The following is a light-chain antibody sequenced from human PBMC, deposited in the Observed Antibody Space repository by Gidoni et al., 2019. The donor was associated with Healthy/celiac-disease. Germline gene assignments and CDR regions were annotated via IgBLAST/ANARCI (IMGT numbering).Light chain of an antibody. J-gene: IGLJ2*01. CDR1: SPNIGSNT. CDR3: AAWDDSLNGVV. Sequence: QSVLTPPPSASGTPGHRVTISCSGSSPNIGSNTLNWYQQLPGTAPKLLLYSNNQRPSGVPARFSGSKCGTSASLAISGLQSEDEADYYCAAWDDSLNGVVFGGGTKLTVL. V-gene: IGLV1-44*01. CDR2: SNN.